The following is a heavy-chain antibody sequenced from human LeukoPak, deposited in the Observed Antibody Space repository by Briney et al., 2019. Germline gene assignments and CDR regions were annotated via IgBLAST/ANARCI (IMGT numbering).Heavy chain of an antibody. V-gene: IGHV3-23*01. Sequence: GGSLRLSCAASGFTFTNYAMTWVRQAPGKGLEWVSTINPSGESINFADSVRGRFTISRDNSKNTLYLQMNSLRDEDTAVYKCAKDRDGSTWYVLNYMDGWGKGTTVTVSS. CDR1: GFTFTNYA. D-gene: IGHD6-13*01. CDR2: INPSGESI. CDR3: AKDRDGSTWYVLNYMDG. J-gene: IGHJ6*03.